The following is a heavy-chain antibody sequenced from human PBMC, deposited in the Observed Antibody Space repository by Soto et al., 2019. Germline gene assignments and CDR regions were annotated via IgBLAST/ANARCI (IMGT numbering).Heavy chain of an antibody. D-gene: IGHD6-19*01. CDR2: ISSSSSYI. V-gene: IGHV3-21*01. Sequence: GGSLRLSCAASGFTFSSYSMNWVRQAPGKGLEWVSSISSSSSYIYYADSVKGRFTISRDNAKNSLYLQMNSLRAEDMAVYYCARAAYSSGSEGGFDYWGQGTLVTVSS. CDR1: GFTFSSYS. J-gene: IGHJ4*02. CDR3: ARAAYSSGSEGGFDY.